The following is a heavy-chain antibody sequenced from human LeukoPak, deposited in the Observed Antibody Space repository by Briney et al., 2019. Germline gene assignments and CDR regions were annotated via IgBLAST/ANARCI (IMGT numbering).Heavy chain of an antibody. CDR1: GGSISDYY. Sequence: SETLSLTCTVSGGSISDYYWTWIWQSPGTGLEWIGYMDYSGSTAYNPSLKSRVTISIDTSKKQFSLELSSVTAADTAIYFCARRKRGSGGPFDCWGQGTLVTVSS. J-gene: IGHJ4*02. CDR2: MDYSGST. CDR3: ARRKRGSGGPFDC. D-gene: IGHD6-19*01. V-gene: IGHV4-59*08.